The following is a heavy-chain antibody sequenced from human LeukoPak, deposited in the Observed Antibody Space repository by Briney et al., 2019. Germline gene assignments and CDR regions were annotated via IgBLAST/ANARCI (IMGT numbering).Heavy chain of an antibody. Sequence: PSETLSLTCTVSGGSISSGSYYWGWIRQPPGKGLEWIGSIYHSGSTYYNPSLKSRVTISVDTSKNQFSLKLSSVTAADTAVYYCARHIAGAITGEAFDIWGQGTMVTVSS. CDR3: ARHIAGAITGEAFDI. CDR1: GGSISSGSYY. J-gene: IGHJ3*02. D-gene: IGHD1-26*01. V-gene: IGHV4-39*07. CDR2: IYHSGST.